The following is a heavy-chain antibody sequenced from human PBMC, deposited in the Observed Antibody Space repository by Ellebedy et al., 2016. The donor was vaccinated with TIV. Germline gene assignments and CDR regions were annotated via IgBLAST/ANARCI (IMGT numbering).Heavy chain of an antibody. Sequence: SGPTLVXPTQTLTLTCTFSGFSLAPSGVGVGWIRQPPGKALEWLALIYCYDRKYCRPSLKSRLTIAKDTSKNQVVLTMTNMDPVDTATYYCARRLYGDFANWFDPWGQGTLVTVSS. CDR2: IYCYDRK. CDR3: ARRLYGDFANWFDP. CDR1: GFSLAPSGVG. J-gene: IGHJ5*02. V-gene: IGHV2-5*01. D-gene: IGHD4-17*01.